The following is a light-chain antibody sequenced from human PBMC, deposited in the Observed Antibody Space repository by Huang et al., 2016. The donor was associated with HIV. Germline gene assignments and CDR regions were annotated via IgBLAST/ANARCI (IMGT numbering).Light chain of an antibody. CDR3: QQRSNWPRT. V-gene: IGKV3-11*01. J-gene: IGKJ1*01. CDR2: DAS. Sequence: EIVLTQSPATLSLSPGETATLSCGASQSVTSYLAWYQQKPGQAPRLLIYDASNRATGFPARFSGSGSGADFTLTISSLEPEDFAVYYCQQRSNWPRTFGQGTKVEIK. CDR1: QSVTSY.